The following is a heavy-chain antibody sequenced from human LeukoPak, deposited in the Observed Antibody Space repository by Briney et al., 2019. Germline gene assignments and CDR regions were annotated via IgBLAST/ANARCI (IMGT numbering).Heavy chain of an antibody. Sequence: PSETLSLTCTVSGGSTSSSRYYWGWIRQPPGKGLEWIGSIYYSGSTYYNPSLKSRVTISVDTSKNQFSLKLSSVTAADTAVYYCARGSMVRGVIIPDWGQGTLVTVSS. V-gene: IGHV4-39*01. J-gene: IGHJ4*02. CDR1: GGSTSSSRYY. D-gene: IGHD3-10*01. CDR3: ARGSMVRGVIIPD. CDR2: IYYSGST.